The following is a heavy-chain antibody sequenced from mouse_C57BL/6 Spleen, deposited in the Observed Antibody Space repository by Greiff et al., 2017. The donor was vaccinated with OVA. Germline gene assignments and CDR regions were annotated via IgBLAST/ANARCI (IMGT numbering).Heavy chain of an antibody. D-gene: IGHD2-2*01. CDR1: GYTFTDYN. Sequence: EVQLQESGPELVKPGASVKMSCKASGYTFTDYNMHWVKQSHGKSLEWIGYINPNNGGTSYNQKFKGKATLTVNKSSSTAYMELRSLTSEDSAVYYCARDGYDWYFDVWGTGTTVTVSS. J-gene: IGHJ1*03. CDR2: INPNNGGT. CDR3: ARDGYDWYFDV. V-gene: IGHV1-22*01.